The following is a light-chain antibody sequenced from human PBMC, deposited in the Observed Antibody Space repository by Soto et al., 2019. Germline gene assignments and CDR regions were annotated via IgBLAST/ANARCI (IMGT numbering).Light chain of an antibody. CDR2: GAS. V-gene: IGKV3-15*01. CDR3: HQYNYWPGT. CDR1: QDVGIN. Sequence: LMTQSPAILSVSPGERVTLSCRASQDVGINLAWYQQKPGHAPRLVVYGASTRATAFPARFSGSGSGTEFTLTIRSLQYEDLAVYYCHQYNYWPGTFGQGTKLEIK. J-gene: IGKJ2*01.